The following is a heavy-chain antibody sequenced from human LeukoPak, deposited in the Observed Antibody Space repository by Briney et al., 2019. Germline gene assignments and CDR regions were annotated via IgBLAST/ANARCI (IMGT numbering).Heavy chain of an antibody. CDR2: ISSGSSTI. J-gene: IGHJ4*02. Sequence: PGGSLRLSCAASGFTFSSYSMNWVRQAPGKWLEWVSDISSGSSTIYYADSVKGRFTISRDNAKNSLYLQMNSLRAEDTAVYYCAREHYSGGYYFDYWGQGTLVTVSS. V-gene: IGHV3-48*01. CDR1: GFTFSSYS. CDR3: AREHYSGGYYFDY. D-gene: IGHD1-26*01.